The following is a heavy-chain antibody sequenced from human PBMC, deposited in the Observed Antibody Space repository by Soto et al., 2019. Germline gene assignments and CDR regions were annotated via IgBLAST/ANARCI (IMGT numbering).Heavy chain of an antibody. V-gene: IGHV3-23*01. CDR2: ISGSGVST. D-gene: IGHD3-22*01. Sequence: GGSLRLSCAVSGFTFNSNDMTWVRQAPGKGLEWVSTISGSGVSTYYADSVKGRSTISRDNSKNTLYPQMNSLRAEDTAVYYCAKSPGMYYYDSSGYYHYDYWGQGTLVTVSS. CDR3: AKSPGMYYYDSSGYYHYDY. CDR1: GFTFNSND. J-gene: IGHJ4*02.